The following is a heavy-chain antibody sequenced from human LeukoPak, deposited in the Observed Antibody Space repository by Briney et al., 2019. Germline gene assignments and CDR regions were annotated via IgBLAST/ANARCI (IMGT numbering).Heavy chain of an antibody. CDR1: GFTFSSYG. D-gene: IGHD3-22*01. CDR3: ARDIAATNYYDSSGLDY. Sequence: GGSLRLSCAASGFTFSSYGMHWVRQAPGKGLEWVAFIRYDGSNKYYADSVKGRFTISRDNSKNTLYLQMNSLRAEDTAVYYCARDIAATNYYDSSGLDYWGQGTLVTVSS. V-gene: IGHV3-30*02. CDR2: IRYDGSNK. J-gene: IGHJ4*02.